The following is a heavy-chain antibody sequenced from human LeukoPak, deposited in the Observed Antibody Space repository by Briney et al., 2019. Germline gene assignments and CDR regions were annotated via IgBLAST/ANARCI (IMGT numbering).Heavy chain of an antibody. CDR3: ARESYGDSISDY. Sequence: SETLSLTCTVSGGSCSSSSYYWGWIRQPPGKGLEWIGSIYYSGSTYYNPSLKSRVTISVDTSKNQFSLKLSSVTAADTAVYYCARESYGDSISDYWGQGTLVTVSS. CDR2: IYYSGST. J-gene: IGHJ4*02. V-gene: IGHV4-39*02. CDR1: GGSCSSSSYY. D-gene: IGHD4-17*01.